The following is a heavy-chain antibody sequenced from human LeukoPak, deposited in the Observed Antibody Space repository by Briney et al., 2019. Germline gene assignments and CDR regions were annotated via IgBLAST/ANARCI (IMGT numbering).Heavy chain of an antibody. CDR1: GDTLTELS. V-gene: IGHV1-24*01. D-gene: IGHD3-9*01. CDR2: FDPEHGEM. J-gene: IGHJ4*02. Sequence: GASVKVSCKVSGDTLTELSTHGVRQAPGKGLEWMGGFDPEHGEMIYAQKLQGRVTMTEDRSTDTAYMELSSLRSEDTAVYYCATGGPWDLLKYWGQGTLVTVSS. CDR3: ATGGPWDLLKY.